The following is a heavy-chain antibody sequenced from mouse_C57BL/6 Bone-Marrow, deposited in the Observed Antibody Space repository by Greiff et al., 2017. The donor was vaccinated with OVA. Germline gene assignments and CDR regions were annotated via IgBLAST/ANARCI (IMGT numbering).Heavy chain of an antibody. D-gene: IGHD2-5*01. CDR1: GFSLSTSGMG. Sequence: QVTLKESGPGILQSSQTLSLTCSFSGFSLSTSGMGVSWIRQPSGKVLEWLAPIYWDDDKRYNPSLKSRLTISKDTSRNQVFLKITSVDTADTATYYCARNSNQYYFDYWGQGTTLTVSS. J-gene: IGHJ2*01. V-gene: IGHV8-12*01. CDR3: ARNSNQYYFDY. CDR2: IYWDDDK.